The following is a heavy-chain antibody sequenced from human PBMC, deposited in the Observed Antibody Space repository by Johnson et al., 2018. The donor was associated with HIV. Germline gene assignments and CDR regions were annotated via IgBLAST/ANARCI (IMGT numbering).Heavy chain of an antibody. CDR3: ARDSGYSYADDAFDI. Sequence: QVQLVESGGGVVQPGGSLRLSCAASGFTFSSYGMHWVRQAPGKGLEWVAFIRYDGSNKYYADSVKGRFTIARDNSKNTLYLQMNSLRAEDTAVYYCARDSGYSYADDAFDIWGQGTMVTVSS. D-gene: IGHD5-18*01. V-gene: IGHV3-30*02. CDR1: GFTFSSYG. CDR2: IRYDGSNK. J-gene: IGHJ3*02.